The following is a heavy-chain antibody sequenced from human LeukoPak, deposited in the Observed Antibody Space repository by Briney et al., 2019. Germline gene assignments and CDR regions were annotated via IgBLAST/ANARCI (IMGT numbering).Heavy chain of an antibody. V-gene: IGHV4-4*07. CDR3: ARRGYDADAFDI. D-gene: IGHD3-3*01. CDR2: IYTSGST. Sequence: SETLSLTCTVSGGSISSYYWSWIRQPAGKGLEWIGRIYTSGSTNYNPSLKSRVTMSVDTSKNQFALKLSSVTAADTAVYYCARRGYDADAFDIWGQGTMVTVSS. J-gene: IGHJ3*02. CDR1: GGSISSYY.